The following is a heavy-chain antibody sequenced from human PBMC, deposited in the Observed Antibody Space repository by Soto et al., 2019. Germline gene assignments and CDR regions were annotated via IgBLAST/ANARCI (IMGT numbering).Heavy chain of an antibody. J-gene: IGHJ6*02. CDR3: ARGPHITNGYYYGMDV. Sequence: ASVKVSCKASGYTFTSYAMHWVRQAPGQRLEWMGWINAGNGNTKYAQKFQGRVTITRDTSANTAYMELTSLRSEDTAVYYCARGPHITNGYYYGMDVWGQGTTVTVSS. V-gene: IGHV1-3*01. CDR2: INAGNGNT. CDR1: GYTFTSYA. D-gene: IGHD1-1*01.